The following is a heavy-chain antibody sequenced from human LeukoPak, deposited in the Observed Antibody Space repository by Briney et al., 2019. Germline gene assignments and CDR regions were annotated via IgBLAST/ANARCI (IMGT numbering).Heavy chain of an antibody. D-gene: IGHD6-19*01. J-gene: IGHJ6*03. CDR2: ISSSGSTI. Sequence: GGSLRLSCTASGFTLSSYEMSWIRQAPAKGLEWVSDISSSGSTIYYADSVKGRFTISRDNANNTLYLQMNSLRDEDTAVYYCARVVLEYSSCWYMGVFHYYYMDVWGKGTTVTISS. V-gene: IGHV3-48*03. CDR1: GFTLSSYE. CDR3: ARVVLEYSSCWYMGVFHYYYMDV.